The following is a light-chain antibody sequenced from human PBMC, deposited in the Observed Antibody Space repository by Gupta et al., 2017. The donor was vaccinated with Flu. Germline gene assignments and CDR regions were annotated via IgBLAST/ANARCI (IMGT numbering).Light chain of an antibody. V-gene: IGKV2-28*01. Sequence: DXVMTQXXLSLXXTPGEPASISCRSSQSLLHSNGYNYLDWYLQKPGQSPQLLIYLGSNRASGVPDRFSGSGSGTDFTLKISRVEAEDVGVYYCMQALQTPWTFGQGTKVEIK. CDR3: MQALQTPWT. CDR2: LGS. CDR1: QSLLHSNGYNY. J-gene: IGKJ1*01.